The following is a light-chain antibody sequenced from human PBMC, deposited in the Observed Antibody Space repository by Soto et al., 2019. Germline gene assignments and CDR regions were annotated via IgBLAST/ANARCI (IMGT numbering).Light chain of an antibody. CDR3: QHYYDWLLYT. CDR1: QSVSTN. CDR2: GAS. V-gene: IGKV3-15*01. J-gene: IGKJ2*01. Sequence: EIVMTQSPATLSLSPGERATLSCRASQSVSTNLAWYQQKPGQAPRHLIYGASTRATGRAARFSGSGCGREFTITISSLQSEDVAVYYCQHYYDWLLYTFGQGTKLEIK.